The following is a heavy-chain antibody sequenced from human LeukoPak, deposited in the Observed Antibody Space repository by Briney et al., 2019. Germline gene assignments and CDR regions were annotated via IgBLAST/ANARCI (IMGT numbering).Heavy chain of an antibody. Sequence: SETLSLTCAVCGGSFSGYYWSWIRQPPGKGLEWIGEINHSGSTNYNPSLKSRVTISVDTSKNQFSLKLSSVTAADTAVYYCARVKDDSSGYFADYWGQGTLVTVSS. CDR1: GGSFSGYY. CDR3: ARVKDDSSGYFADY. J-gene: IGHJ4*02. V-gene: IGHV4-34*01. D-gene: IGHD3-22*01. CDR2: INHSGST.